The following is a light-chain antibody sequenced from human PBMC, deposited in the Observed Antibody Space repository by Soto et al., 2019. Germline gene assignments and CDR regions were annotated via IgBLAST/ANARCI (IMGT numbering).Light chain of an antibody. CDR2: NAS. CDR1: ESVSNS. Sequence: ETVLTQSPATLSLSPGERATLSCRASESVSNSLAWYQHKPGQAPRLLIYNASNRATGIPARFSGSGSGTDFTLTISSLQPDDFATYYCQQYNSYSRTFGQGTKLDNK. CDR3: QQYNSYSRT. J-gene: IGKJ1*01. V-gene: IGKV3-11*01.